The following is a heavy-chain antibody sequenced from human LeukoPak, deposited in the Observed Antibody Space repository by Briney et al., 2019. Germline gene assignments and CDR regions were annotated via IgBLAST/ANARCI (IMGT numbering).Heavy chain of an antibody. CDR3: ATNGYCSGGSCYSTLGY. CDR1: GYTLTELS. J-gene: IGHJ4*02. D-gene: IGHD2-15*01. CDR2: FDPEDGET. V-gene: IGHV1-24*01. Sequence: GASVKVSCKVSGYTLTELSMHWVRQAPGKGLEWMGGFDPEDGETIYAQKFQGRVTMTEDTSTDTAYMELSSLRSEDMAVYYCATNGYCSGGSCYSTLGYWGQGTLVTVSS.